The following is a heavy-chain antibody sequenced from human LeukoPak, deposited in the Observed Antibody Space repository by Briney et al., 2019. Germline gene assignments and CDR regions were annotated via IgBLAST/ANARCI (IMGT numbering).Heavy chain of an antibody. Sequence: PGRSLRPSCAASGFTLSSYGMHWVRQAPGKGLEWVAVISYAGSNKYYVDSVKGRVTISRDNSKNTLYLQMNSLRAEDTAVYYCAKDSLRWSYFYYGMDVWGQGTTVTVSS. CDR2: ISYAGSNK. CDR1: GFTLSSYG. V-gene: IGHV3-30*18. J-gene: IGHJ6*02. CDR3: AKDSLRWSYFYYGMDV. D-gene: IGHD4-23*01.